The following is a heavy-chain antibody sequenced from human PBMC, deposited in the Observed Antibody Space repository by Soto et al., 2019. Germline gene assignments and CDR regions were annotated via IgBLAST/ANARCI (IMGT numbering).Heavy chain of an antibody. CDR3: ARDARLGELSLLDY. Sequence: AASVKVSCKASGYTFTGYYMHWVRQAPGQGLEWMGWINPNSGGTNYAQKFQGWVTMTRDTSISTAYMELSRLRSDDTAVYYCARDARLGELSLLDYWGQGTLVTVSS. J-gene: IGHJ4*02. CDR1: GYTFTGYY. CDR2: INPNSGGT. D-gene: IGHD3-16*02. V-gene: IGHV1-2*04.